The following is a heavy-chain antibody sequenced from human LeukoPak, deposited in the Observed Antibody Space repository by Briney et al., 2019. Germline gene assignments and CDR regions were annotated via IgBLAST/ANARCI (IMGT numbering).Heavy chain of an antibody. Sequence: GASVKVSCKVPGYTRTELAMHWVRQAPGKGLEWMGGIIPIFGTANYAQKFQGRVTITADESTSTAYMELSSLRSEDTAVYYCASRYCSSTSCHTRVRGSYYYYMDVWGKGTTVTVSS. CDR3: ASRYCSSTSCHTRVRGSYYYYMDV. V-gene: IGHV1-69*13. J-gene: IGHJ6*03. CDR2: IIPIFGTA. CDR1: GYTRTELA. D-gene: IGHD2-2*02.